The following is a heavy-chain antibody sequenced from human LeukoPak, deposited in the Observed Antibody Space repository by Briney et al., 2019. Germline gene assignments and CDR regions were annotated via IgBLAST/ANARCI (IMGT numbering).Heavy chain of an antibody. V-gene: IGHV3-7*03. Sequence: GGSLRLSCAASGFTFSSYWMSWVRQAPGKGLEWVANIKQDGSEKYYVDSVKGRFTISRDNAKKSLYLQMNSLRAEDTAVYYCVRGEYQLPEDYWGQGTLVTVSS. CDR2: IKQDGSEK. J-gene: IGHJ4*02. CDR1: GFTFSSYW. CDR3: VRGEYQLPEDY. D-gene: IGHD2-2*01.